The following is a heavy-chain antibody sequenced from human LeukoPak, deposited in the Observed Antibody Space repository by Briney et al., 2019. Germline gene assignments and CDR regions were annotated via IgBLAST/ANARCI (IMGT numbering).Heavy chain of an antibody. Sequence: GGSLRLSCAAPGFTFSSYGMHWVRQAPGKGLEWVAFIRYDGSNKYYADSVKGRFTISRDNSKNTLYLQMNSLRAEDTAVYYCARDIVVVPAALPPDYWGQGTLVTVSS. CDR3: ARDIVVVPAALPPDY. D-gene: IGHD2-2*01. CDR1: GFTFSSYG. J-gene: IGHJ4*02. V-gene: IGHV3-30*02. CDR2: IRYDGSNK.